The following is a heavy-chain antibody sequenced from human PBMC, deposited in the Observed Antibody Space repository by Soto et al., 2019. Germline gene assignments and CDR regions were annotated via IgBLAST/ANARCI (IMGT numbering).Heavy chain of an antibody. Sequence: EVQLVESGGGLVQPGGSLRLSCAASGFSFSNYWMHWVRQAPGKGLVWVSRIKSDGISTTYADSEKGRFTISRDNAKNTVYLQMNSLRAEDTAVYYCAPRSSLRPFDIWGQGTMVTVSS. CDR2: IKSDGIST. V-gene: IGHV3-74*01. CDR3: APRSSLRPFDI. J-gene: IGHJ3*02. CDR1: GFSFSNYW. D-gene: IGHD2-15*01.